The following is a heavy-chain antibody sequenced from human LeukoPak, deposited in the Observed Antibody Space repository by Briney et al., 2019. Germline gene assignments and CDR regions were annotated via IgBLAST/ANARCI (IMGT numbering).Heavy chain of an antibody. CDR2: IYYSGST. J-gene: IGHJ5*02. Sequence: SETLSLTCTVSGGSVSSGSYYWSWIRQPPGXXXXXXGYIYYSGSTNYNPSLKSRVTISVDTSKNQFSLKLSSVTAADTAVYYCARELLWFGELFWPWGQGTLVTVSS. D-gene: IGHD3-10*01. CDR1: GGSVSSGSYY. V-gene: IGHV4-61*01. CDR3: ARELLWFGELFWP.